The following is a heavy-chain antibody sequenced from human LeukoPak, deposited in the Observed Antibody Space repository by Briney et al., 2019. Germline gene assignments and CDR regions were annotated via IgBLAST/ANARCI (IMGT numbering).Heavy chain of an antibody. J-gene: IGHJ4*02. Sequence: PSQTLSLTCAVSGGSISSGGYSWSWIRQPPGKGLEWIGYIYHSGSTYYNPSLKSRVTISVDRSKNQFSLKLSSVTAADTAVYYCASLVDTAKVFDYWGQGTLVTVSS. V-gene: IGHV4-30-2*01. CDR2: IYHSGST. D-gene: IGHD5-18*01. CDR1: GGSISSGGYS. CDR3: ASLVDTAKVFDY.